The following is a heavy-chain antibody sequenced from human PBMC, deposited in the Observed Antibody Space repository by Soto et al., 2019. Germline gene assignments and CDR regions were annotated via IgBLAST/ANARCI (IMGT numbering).Heavy chain of an antibody. CDR2: MNPNSGNT. J-gene: IGHJ3*02. Sequence: GASVKVSCKASGYTFTSYDINWVRQATGQGLEWMGWMNPNSGNTGYAQKFQGRVTMTRNTSISTAYMELSSLRSEDTAVYYCARGNYYDSSGYYHYDAFDIWGQGTMVTVSS. CDR3: ARGNYYDSSGYYHYDAFDI. V-gene: IGHV1-8*01. CDR1: GYTFTSYD. D-gene: IGHD3-22*01.